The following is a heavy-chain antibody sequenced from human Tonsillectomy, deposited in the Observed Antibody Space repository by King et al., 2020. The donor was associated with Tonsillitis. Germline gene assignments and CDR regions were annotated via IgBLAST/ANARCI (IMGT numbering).Heavy chain of an antibody. Sequence: VQLVESGGGLVQPGGSLRLSCAASGFTFSSYSMNWVRQAPGKGLEWVSYISSSSSTIYYADSVKGRFTISRDNAKNSLFLQMNSLRDEDTAVYYCASSVGLDGSGTYGYDYYAMDVWGQGTTVTVSS. D-gene: IGHD3-10*01. J-gene: IGHJ6*02. CDR1: GFTFSSYS. CDR3: ASSVGLDGSGTYGYDYYAMDV. CDR2: ISSSSSTI. V-gene: IGHV3-48*02.